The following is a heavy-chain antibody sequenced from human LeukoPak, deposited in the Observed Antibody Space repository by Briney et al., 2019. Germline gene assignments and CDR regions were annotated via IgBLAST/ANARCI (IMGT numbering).Heavy chain of an antibody. CDR2: IYYSGST. J-gene: IGHJ4*02. D-gene: IGHD1-7*01. CDR3: ARHPTLGQTRSFDY. V-gene: IGHV4-39*01. Sequence: SETLSLTGTVSGGSISSSSYYWGWIRQPPGKGLEWIGSIYYSGSTYYNPSLKSRVTISVDTSKNQFSLKLSSVTAADTAVYYCARHPTLGQTRSFDYWGQGTLVTVSS. CDR1: GGSISSSSYY.